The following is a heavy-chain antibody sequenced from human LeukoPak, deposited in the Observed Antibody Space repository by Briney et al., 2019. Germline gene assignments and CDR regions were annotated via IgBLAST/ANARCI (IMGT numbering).Heavy chain of an antibody. CDR2: ISSSSSYI. J-gene: IGHJ6*03. V-gene: IGHV3-21*04. Sequence: KPGGSLRLSCAASGFTFSSYSMNRVRQAPGKGLEWVSSISSSSSYIYYADSVKGRFTISRDISKNTLYLQMNSLRAEDTAVYYCARVLSGRGSLYDYYYYMDVWGKGTTVTISS. D-gene: IGHD3-10*01. CDR1: GFTFSSYS. CDR3: ARVLSGRGSLYDYYYYMDV.